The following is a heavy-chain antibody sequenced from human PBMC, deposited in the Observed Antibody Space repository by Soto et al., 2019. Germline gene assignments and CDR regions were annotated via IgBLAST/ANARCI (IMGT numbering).Heavy chain of an antibody. J-gene: IGHJ6*02. Sequence: GAALQLSCKGSGYSFTSYWCGWVRQITGKGLEWMGIIYPGDSDTRYSPSFQGQVTISADKSISTAYLQWSSLKASDTAMYYCARPSHNDYGGNSYYYYYGMDVWGQGTTVTVSS. CDR2: IYPGDSDT. D-gene: IGHD4-17*01. CDR1: GYSFTSYW. V-gene: IGHV5-51*01. CDR3: ARPSHNDYGGNSYYYYYGMDV.